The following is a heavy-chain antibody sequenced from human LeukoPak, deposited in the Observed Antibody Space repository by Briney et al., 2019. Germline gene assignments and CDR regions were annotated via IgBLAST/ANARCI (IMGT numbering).Heavy chain of an antibody. V-gene: IGHV2-70*11. Sequence: SGPALVKPTQTLTLTCTFSGFSLSTSGMYVSWIRQPPGKALEWLARIDWDDDKYYSTSLKTRLTISKDTSKNQVVLTMTNMDPVDTATYYCARTIIHSGSYKLFDYWGQGTLVTVSS. CDR1: GFSLSTSGMY. J-gene: IGHJ4*02. CDR2: IDWDDDK. D-gene: IGHD1-26*01. CDR3: ARTIIHSGSYKLFDY.